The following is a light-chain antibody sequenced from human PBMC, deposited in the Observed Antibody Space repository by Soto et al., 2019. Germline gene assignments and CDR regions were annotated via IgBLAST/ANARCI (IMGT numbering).Light chain of an antibody. CDR1: HSIANY. Sequence: DFQITHSKSSVYASVADRTTINCRASHSIANYLSWYQVKPGKAPRLLIYAASNLQRGVPSRFTGSGSGTDFTLTINNLQPDDFAVYYCQQCFSIPPTFGHGTKVDI. CDR3: QQCFSIPPT. CDR2: AAS. V-gene: IGKV1-39*01. J-gene: IGKJ1*01.